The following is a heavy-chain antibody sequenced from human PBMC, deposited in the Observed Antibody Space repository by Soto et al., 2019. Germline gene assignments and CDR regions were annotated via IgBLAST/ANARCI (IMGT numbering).Heavy chain of an antibody. J-gene: IGHJ5*02. Sequence: SETLSLTCAVYGGSFSGYYWSWIRQPPGKGLEWIGEINHSGSTNYNPSLKSRVTISVDTSKNQFSLKLSSVTAADTAVYYCARGRWSRYCSGGSCYINWFDPWGQGTLVTVSS. CDR3: ARGRWSRYCSGGSCYINWFDP. D-gene: IGHD2-15*01. V-gene: IGHV4-34*01. CDR1: GGSFSGYY. CDR2: INHSGST.